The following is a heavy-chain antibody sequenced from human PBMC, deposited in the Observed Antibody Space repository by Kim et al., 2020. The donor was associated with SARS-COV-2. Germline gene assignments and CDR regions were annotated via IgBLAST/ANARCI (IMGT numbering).Heavy chain of an antibody. Sequence: GGSLRLSCAASGFTFSSYAMGWVRQAPGKGLEWVSAISNTGGSTYFADSVKGRFTISRDNSKNTMFLQMNSLRAEDTAVYYCAKDRLSTYYYGSGSNYNVYGMDVWGQGTTVTVSS. J-gene: IGHJ6*02. CDR1: GFTFSSYA. CDR2: ISNTGGST. CDR3: AKDRLSTYYYGSGSNYNVYGMDV. V-gene: IGHV3-23*01. D-gene: IGHD3-10*01.